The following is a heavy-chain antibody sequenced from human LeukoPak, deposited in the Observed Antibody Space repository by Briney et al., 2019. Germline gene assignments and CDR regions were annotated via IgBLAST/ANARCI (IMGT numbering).Heavy chain of an antibody. CDR1: GFTVSDNY. V-gene: IGHV3-53*01. J-gene: IGHJ5*02. CDR3: ARHDSWAGWCDP. D-gene: IGHD3-22*01. Sequence: GGSLRLSCAASGFTVSDNYMSWVRQAPGKGLEWGSVIYSGGTTYSADFVKGRFTISRDHSKNTLYLQMNSLRAEDTAVYYCARHDSWAGWCDPWGQGTLVTVSS. CDR2: IYSGGTT.